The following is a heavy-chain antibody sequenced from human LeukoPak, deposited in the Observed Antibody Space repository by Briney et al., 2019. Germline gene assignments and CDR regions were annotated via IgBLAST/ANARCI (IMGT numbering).Heavy chain of an antibody. CDR3: AKDPFDY. Sequence: GRSLRLSCAASGFTFSSYGMHWVRQAPGKGLEWVAVISYDGSNKYYADSVKGRFTISRDNSKNTLYLQMNSLRAEDTAVYYCAKDPFDYWGHGTLVTVSS. CDR1: GFTFSSYG. J-gene: IGHJ4*01. V-gene: IGHV3-30*18. CDR2: ISYDGSNK.